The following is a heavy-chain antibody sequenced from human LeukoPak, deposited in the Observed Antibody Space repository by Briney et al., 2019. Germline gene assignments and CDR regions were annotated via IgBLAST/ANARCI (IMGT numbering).Heavy chain of an antibody. CDR3: ARARWSPLYYFDY. CDR2: IYYSGST. D-gene: IGHD4-23*01. CDR1: GGSISSYY. Sequence: SETLSLTCTLSGGSISSYYWSWIRQPPGAALEWIGYIYYSGSTNYHPSLKSRVTISVDTSKHQFSLKLSSVTAADTAVYYCARARWSPLYYFDYWGQGTLVTVSS. V-gene: IGHV4-59*01. J-gene: IGHJ4*02.